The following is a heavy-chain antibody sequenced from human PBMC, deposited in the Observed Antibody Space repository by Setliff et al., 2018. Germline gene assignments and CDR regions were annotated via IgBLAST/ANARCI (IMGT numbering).Heavy chain of an antibody. CDR3: AREATIREYYYDYYGMDV. CDR2: MNPNSGNT. Sequence: ASVKVSCKASGYTFISYDINWVRQATGQGLEGMGWMNPNSGNTGYEQKSQGRVTRTRNTFISTAYMELGSLRSEDTAVYYCAREATIREYYYDYYGMDVWGQGTTVTVSS. J-gene: IGHJ6*02. V-gene: IGHV1-8*01. D-gene: IGHD5-12*01. CDR1: GYTFISYD.